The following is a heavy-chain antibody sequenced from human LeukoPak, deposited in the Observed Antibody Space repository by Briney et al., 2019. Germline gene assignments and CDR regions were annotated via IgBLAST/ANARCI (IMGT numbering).Heavy chain of an antibody. J-gene: IGHJ4*02. D-gene: IGHD6-13*01. Sequence: GGSLRLSCAASGFTVSSNHMSWVRQAPGKGLEWVSVMYSSGSTNYADSVKGRFGISRYNGKNMLYLQMNSLRDEDTAVYYCARGGDSSNWYPGYFEYWGQGALVTVSS. CDR1: GFTVSSNH. CDR3: ARGGDSSNWYPGYFEY. CDR2: MYSSGST. V-gene: IGHV3-66*01.